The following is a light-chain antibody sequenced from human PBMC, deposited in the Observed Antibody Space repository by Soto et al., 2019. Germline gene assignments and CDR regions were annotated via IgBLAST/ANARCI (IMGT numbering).Light chain of an antibody. CDR3: QQYNNWPLS. Sequence: EIVMTQSPATPSVFPGGRATLSCMASQSVSSNLAWYQQKPGQAPRLLIYGASTRATGIPARFSGSGSGTEFTLTISSLQSEDFAVYYCQQYNNWPLSFGQGTKVDIK. J-gene: IGKJ1*01. CDR1: QSVSSN. V-gene: IGKV3D-15*01. CDR2: GAS.